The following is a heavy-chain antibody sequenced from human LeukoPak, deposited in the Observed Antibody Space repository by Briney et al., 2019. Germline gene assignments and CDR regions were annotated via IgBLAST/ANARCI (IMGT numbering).Heavy chain of an antibody. CDR2: IKQDGSEK. Sequence: PGGSLRLSCAASGFTFSSYWMSWVRQAPGKGLEWVANIKQDGSEKYYVDSVKGRFTISRDNAKNSLYLQMNSLRAEDTAVYYCARRPLYDYVLGSYRLKAAFDIWGQGTMVTVSS. CDR1: GFTFSSYW. D-gene: IGHD3-16*02. V-gene: IGHV3-7*01. J-gene: IGHJ3*02. CDR3: ARRPLYDYVLGSYRLKAAFDI.